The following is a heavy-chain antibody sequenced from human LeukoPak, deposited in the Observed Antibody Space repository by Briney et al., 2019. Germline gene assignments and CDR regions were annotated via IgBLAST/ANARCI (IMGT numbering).Heavy chain of an antibody. J-gene: IGHJ1*01. D-gene: IGHD3-22*01. Sequence: PGGSLRLSCAASGFTFNTYTMNWVRQAPGKGLEWVSSISTSSSSINYADSLKGRFTISRDNAKNSLYLQMNSLRAEDTAVYYCATYSSLNRREFQYWGQGTLLTVSS. V-gene: IGHV3-21*01. CDR2: ISTSSSSI. CDR3: ATYSSLNRREFQY. CDR1: GFTFNTYT.